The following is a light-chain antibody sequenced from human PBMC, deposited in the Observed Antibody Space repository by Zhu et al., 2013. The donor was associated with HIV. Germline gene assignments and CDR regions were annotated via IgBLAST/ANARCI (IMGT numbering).Light chain of an antibody. CDR2: DAS. Sequence: IQMTQSPSTLSASVGDRITITCQASHDINNYLNWYQQKPGKAPQLLIFDASKLEIGVPSKFIGSGSGTNFTFTISSLQPEDSATYYCQQYDNLLLTFGGGTKVEI. J-gene: IGKJ4*01. V-gene: IGKV1-33*01. CDR1: HDINNY. CDR3: QQYDNLLLT.